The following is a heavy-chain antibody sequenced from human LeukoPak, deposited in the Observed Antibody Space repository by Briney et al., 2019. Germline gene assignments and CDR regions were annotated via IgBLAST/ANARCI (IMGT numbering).Heavy chain of an antibody. D-gene: IGHD3-16*01. CDR3: ARATDDYVWGTQDAFDI. CDR2: IYHSGST. CDR1: GGSISSGGYS. Sequence: SETLSLTCAVSGGSISSGGYSWIWIRQPPGKGLEWIGYIYHSGSTYYNPSLKSRVTISVDRSKNQFSLKLSSVTAADTAVYYCARATDDYVWGTQDAFDIWGQGTMVTVSS. V-gene: IGHV4-30-2*01. J-gene: IGHJ3*02.